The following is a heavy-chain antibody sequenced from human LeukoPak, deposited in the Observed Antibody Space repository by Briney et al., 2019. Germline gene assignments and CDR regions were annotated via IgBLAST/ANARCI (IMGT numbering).Heavy chain of an antibody. J-gene: IGHJ3*02. Sequence: SVKVSCKASGGTFSSYAISWVRQAPGQGLEWMGGIIPIFGTANYAQKFQGRVTITTDESTSTAYMELSSLRSEDTAVYYCASWIPSGYHDAFDIWGQGTMVTVSS. CDR1: GGTFSSYA. V-gene: IGHV1-69*05. CDR3: ASWIPSGYHDAFDI. D-gene: IGHD2-15*01. CDR2: IIPIFGTA.